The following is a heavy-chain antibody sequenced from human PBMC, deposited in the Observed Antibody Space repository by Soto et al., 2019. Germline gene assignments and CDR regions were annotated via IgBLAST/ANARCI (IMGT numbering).Heavy chain of an antibody. V-gene: IGHV4-39*01. CDR2: IYYSGST. CDR3: ARLLRQYNWFDP. CDR1: GGSISSSIYY. J-gene: IGHJ5*02. Sequence: SETLSLTCTVSGGSISSSIYYWGWIRQPPGKGLEWIGSIYYSGSTYYNPSLKSRVTISVDTSKNQFSLKLSSVTAADTAVYYCARLLRQYNWFDPWGQGTLVTVSS.